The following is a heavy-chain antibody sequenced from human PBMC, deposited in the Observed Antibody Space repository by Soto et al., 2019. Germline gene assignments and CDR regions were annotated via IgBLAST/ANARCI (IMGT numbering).Heavy chain of an antibody. Sequence: QVQLQESGPGLVKPSETLSLNCSVSGGSISDYQWNWIRQPPGKGLEWIGYIYYSGRTNYNPSLKSRVTISLDTSTKQFSLRLRSVTAADTAVYYCARMRGLGEISPYFDYCGQGTLVTVSS. V-gene: IGHV4-59*01. CDR1: GGSISDYQ. J-gene: IGHJ4*02. CDR3: ARMRGLGEISPYFDY. D-gene: IGHD3-16*02. CDR2: IYYSGRT.